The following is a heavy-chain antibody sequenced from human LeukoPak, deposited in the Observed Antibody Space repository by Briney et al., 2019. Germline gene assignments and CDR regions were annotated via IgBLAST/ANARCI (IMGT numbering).Heavy chain of an antibody. V-gene: IGHV3-7*05. J-gene: IGHJ4*02. Sequence: GGSLRLSCVASGFSFSSYWMTWVRQAPGKGLEWVANIRQDGNEKSYVDSVRGRFTISRDNARNSLYLQMNSLRVEDTAVYYCAEPRPGYWGPGTLVTVSS. CDR2: IRQDGNEK. CDR3: AEPRPGY. CDR1: GFSFSSYW.